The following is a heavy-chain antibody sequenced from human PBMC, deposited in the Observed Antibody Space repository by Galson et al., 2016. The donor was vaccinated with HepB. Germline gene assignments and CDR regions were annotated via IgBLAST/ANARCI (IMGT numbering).Heavy chain of an antibody. CDR3: AKGGSVGIAINNWFDS. CDR1: GLSFKNYA. CDR2: ISGRGDET. Sequence: SLRLSCAVSGLSFKNYAMTWVRQAPGKGLEWVSGISGRGDETHYADSVKGRFTVSRDNSQNTLYLQMNSLRGEDTAVYYCAKGGSVGIAINNWFDSWGQGTLVTVSS. V-gene: IGHV3-23*01. J-gene: IGHJ5*01. D-gene: IGHD6-13*01.